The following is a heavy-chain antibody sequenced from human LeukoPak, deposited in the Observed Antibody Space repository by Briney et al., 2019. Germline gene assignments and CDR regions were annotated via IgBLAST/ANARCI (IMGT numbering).Heavy chain of an antibody. CDR3: ARDALPRSYYDFWSGLFDP. CDR2: ISYDGSNK. J-gene: IGHJ5*02. V-gene: IGHV3-30*03. CDR1: GFTFSSYS. D-gene: IGHD3-3*01. Sequence: GGSLRLSCAVSGFTFSSYSMTWVRQAPGRGLEWVAVISYDGSNKYYADSVKGRFTISRDNSKNTLYLQMNSLRAEDTAVYYCARDALPRSYYDFWSGLFDPWGQGTLVTVSS.